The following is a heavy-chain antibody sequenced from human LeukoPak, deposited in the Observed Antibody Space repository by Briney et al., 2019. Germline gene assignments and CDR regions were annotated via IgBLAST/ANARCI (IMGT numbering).Heavy chain of an antibody. CDR3: ARRKSIWFGELSHLFDY. Sequence: SETLSLTCTVSGGSISRGDYYWSWIRQPPGKGLEWIGYIYYSGSTYYNPSLKSRVTISVDTSKNQFSLKLSSVTAADTAVYYCARRKSIWFGELSHLFDYWGQGTLVTVSS. D-gene: IGHD3-10*01. CDR2: IYYSGST. V-gene: IGHV4-30-4*01. J-gene: IGHJ4*02. CDR1: GGSISRGDYY.